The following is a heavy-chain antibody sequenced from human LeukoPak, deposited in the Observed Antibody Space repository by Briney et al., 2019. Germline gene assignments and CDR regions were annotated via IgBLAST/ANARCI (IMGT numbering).Heavy chain of an antibody. V-gene: IGHV3-9*01. CDR2: ISWSSGSI. CDR3: AKERVRSSSYYYYYGMDV. CDR1: GFTFDDYA. Sequence: GGSLRLSCAASGFTFDDYAMHWVRQAPGKGLEWVSGISWSSGSIGYADSVKGRFTISRDNAKNSLYLQMNSLRAEDTALYYCAKERVRSSSYYYYYGMDVWGQGTTVTVSS. D-gene: IGHD6-6*01. J-gene: IGHJ6*02.